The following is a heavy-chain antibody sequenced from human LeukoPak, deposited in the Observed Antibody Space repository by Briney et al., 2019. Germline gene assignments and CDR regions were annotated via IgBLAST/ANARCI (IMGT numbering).Heavy chain of an antibody. J-gene: IGHJ6*02. V-gene: IGHV3-30*18. Sequence: PGGSLRLSCAASGFTFSSYGMHWVRQAPGKGLEWVAVISYDGSNKYYADSVKGRFTISRDNSKNTLYLQMNSLRAEDTAVYYCAKSCPYQLLWFYYYGMDAWGQGTTVTVSS. CDR1: GFTFSSYG. CDR3: AKSCPYQLLWFYYYGMDA. CDR2: ISYDGSNK. D-gene: IGHD2-2*01.